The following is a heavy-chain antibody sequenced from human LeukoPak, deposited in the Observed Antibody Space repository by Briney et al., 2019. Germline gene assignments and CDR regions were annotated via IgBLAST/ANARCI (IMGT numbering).Heavy chain of an antibody. CDR2: IYYSGST. CDR3: AGGWELPHFDY. J-gene: IGHJ4*02. Sequence: KSSETLSLTCTVSGGSISSGDYYWSWIRQPPGKGLEWIGYIYYSGSTYYNPSLKSRVTISVDTPKNQFSLKLSSVTAADTAVYYCAGGWELPHFDYWGQGTLVTVSS. CDR1: GGSISSGDYY. V-gene: IGHV4-30-4*08. D-gene: IGHD1-26*01.